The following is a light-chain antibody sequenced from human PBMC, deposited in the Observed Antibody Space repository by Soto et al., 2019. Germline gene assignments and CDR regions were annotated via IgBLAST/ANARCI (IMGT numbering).Light chain of an antibody. J-gene: IGKJ5*01. CDR3: QQRSIWPPVT. V-gene: IGKV3-11*01. CDR1: PSVTNF. Sequence: EIVLTQSPSTLSLSPGERATLSCRASPSVTNFLALYQQKLCQAPRLLIYGPFNRATGIPARFSGSGSGTGFTLTISNLEPEDFAVYYCQQRSIWPPVTFGQGTRREIK. CDR2: GPF.